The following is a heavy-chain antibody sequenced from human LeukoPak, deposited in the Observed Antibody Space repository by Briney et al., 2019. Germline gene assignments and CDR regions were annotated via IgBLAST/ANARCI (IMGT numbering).Heavy chain of an antibody. V-gene: IGHV3-48*01. CDR2: IGIDSGNT. Sequence: GGSLRLSCTASGLPFIEYSMNWVRQVPGKGLEWISYIGIDSGNTKYADSVRGRFTISADKAKNSLYLQMNSLRVEDTAVYYCARDHNYAFDNWGQGTLVSVAP. CDR1: GLPFIEYS. CDR3: ARDHNYAFDN. J-gene: IGHJ4*02. D-gene: IGHD1-1*01.